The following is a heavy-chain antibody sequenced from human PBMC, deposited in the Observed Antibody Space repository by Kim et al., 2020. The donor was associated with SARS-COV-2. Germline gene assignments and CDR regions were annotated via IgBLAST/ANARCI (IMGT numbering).Heavy chain of an antibody. CDR2: IIPIFGTA. D-gene: IGHD2-15*01. J-gene: IGHJ6*02. CDR1: GGTFSSYA. Sequence: SVKVSCKASGGTFSSYAISWVRQAPGQGLEWMGGIIPIFGTANYAQKLQGRVTITADESTSTAYMELSSLRSEDTAVYYCARLGYCSGGSCYTLDYYYGMDVWGQGTTVTVSS. CDR3: ARLGYCSGGSCYTLDYYYGMDV. V-gene: IGHV1-69*13.